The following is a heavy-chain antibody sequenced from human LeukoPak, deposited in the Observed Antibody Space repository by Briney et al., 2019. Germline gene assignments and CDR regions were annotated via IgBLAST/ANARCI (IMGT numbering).Heavy chain of an antibody. Sequence: GGSLRLSCAASGFTVSSNYLSWVRQAPGKGLEWVSVIYSGGTTYYADSVKGRFTISRDNSKNTLYLQMNTLRAEDTAVFYCARLWGVPIWGQGTMVTVSS. CDR1: GFTVSSNY. V-gene: IGHV3-66*01. J-gene: IGHJ3*02. CDR3: ARLWGVPI. CDR2: IYSGGTT. D-gene: IGHD3-10*01.